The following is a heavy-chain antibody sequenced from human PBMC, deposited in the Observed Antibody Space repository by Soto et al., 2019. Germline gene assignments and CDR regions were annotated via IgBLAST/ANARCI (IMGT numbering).Heavy chain of an antibody. D-gene: IGHD3-10*01. CDR3: ARSYGSGYRAFDY. V-gene: IGHV1-69*02. Sequence: QVQLVQSGAEVKRPGSSVKVSCKASGDTFNFYSINWVRQAPGLGLEWMGRVNPIVSMSNYAQKFQGRVTMTADKSTSTAYMALSSLRSEDTAIYYCARSYGSGYRAFDYWGLGALVTVSS. CDR2: VNPIVSMS. J-gene: IGHJ4*02. CDR1: GDTFNFYS.